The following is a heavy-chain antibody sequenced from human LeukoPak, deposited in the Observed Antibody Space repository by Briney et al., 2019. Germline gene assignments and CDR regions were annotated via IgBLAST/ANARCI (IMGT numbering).Heavy chain of an antibody. Sequence: SETLSLTCTVPGGSISSSRYYSGWIRQPPGKGLEWIGRIYYSGSTYYNPSLKSRVTISVDTSKNQFSLKLSSVTAADTAVYYCAEYSSSRGWFDPWGQGTLVTVSS. J-gene: IGHJ5*02. D-gene: IGHD6-6*01. CDR1: GGSISSSRYY. CDR3: AEYSSSRGWFDP. CDR2: IYYSGST. V-gene: IGHV4-39*07.